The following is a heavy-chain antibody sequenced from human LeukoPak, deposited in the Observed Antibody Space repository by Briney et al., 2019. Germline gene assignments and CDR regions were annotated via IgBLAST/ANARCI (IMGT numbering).Heavy chain of an antibody. Sequence: SETLSLTCTVSGGSISSYYWSWIRQPPGKGLEWIGYIYYSGSTNYNPSLKSRVTISVDTSKSQFSLKLSSVTAADTAVYYCARLNRAIDYWGQGTLVTVSS. V-gene: IGHV4-59*08. J-gene: IGHJ4*02. CDR2: IYYSGST. CDR3: ARLNRAIDY. D-gene: IGHD2/OR15-2a*01. CDR1: GGSISSYY.